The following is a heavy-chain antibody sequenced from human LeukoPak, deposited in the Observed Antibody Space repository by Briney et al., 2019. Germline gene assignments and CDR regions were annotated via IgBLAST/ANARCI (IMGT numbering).Heavy chain of an antibody. V-gene: IGHV3-7*01. Sequence: GGSLRLSCDASGFSFSSYWMNWVRQAPGKGLEWVANIRQDGSESSYVDSVKGRFTIYRDNTKNSLYLQMNSLRAEDTAVYYCASLYYGSGSYYTQTSFDYWGQGTLVTVSS. J-gene: IGHJ4*02. CDR1: GFSFSSYW. CDR3: ASLYYGSGSYYTQTSFDY. D-gene: IGHD3-10*01. CDR2: IRQDGSES.